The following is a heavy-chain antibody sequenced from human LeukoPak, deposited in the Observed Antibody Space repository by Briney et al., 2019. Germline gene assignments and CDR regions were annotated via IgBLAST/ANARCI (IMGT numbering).Heavy chain of an antibody. CDR1: GYTFTSYG. D-gene: IGHD2-2*01. J-gene: IGHJ4*02. V-gene: IGHV1-18*01. CDR3: ATGYCSSTSCYQLDY. Sequence: ASVKVSCKASGYTFTSYGISWVRQAPGQGLEWMGWISAYNGNTNYAQKLQGRVTMTTDTSTSTAYMELRSLRSDDTAVHYCATGYCSSTSCYQLDYWGQGTLVTVSS. CDR2: ISAYNGNT.